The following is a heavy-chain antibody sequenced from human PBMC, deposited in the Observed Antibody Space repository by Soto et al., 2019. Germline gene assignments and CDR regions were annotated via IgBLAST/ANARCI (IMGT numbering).Heavy chain of an antibody. J-gene: IGHJ4*02. CDR2: IYYSGST. CDR1: GGSISSGDYY. V-gene: IGHV4-30-4*01. CDR3: ARLSYSYDSSGYYSY. D-gene: IGHD3-22*01. Sequence: SETLSLTCTVSGGSISSGDYYWSWIRQPPGKGLEWIGYIYYSGSTYYNPSLKSRVTISVDTSKNQFSLKLSSVTAADTAVYYCARLSYSYDSSGYYSYWGQGTLVIVSS.